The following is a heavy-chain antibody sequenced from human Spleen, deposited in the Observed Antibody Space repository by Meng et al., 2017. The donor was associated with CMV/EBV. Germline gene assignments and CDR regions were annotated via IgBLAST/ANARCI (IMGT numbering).Heavy chain of an antibody. CDR3: ARAGIAGFDY. CDR2: IGTAGDT. D-gene: IGHD6-13*01. V-gene: IGHV3-13*01. J-gene: IGHJ4*02. CDR1: GFTFSSYE. Sequence: GGSLRLSCAASGFTFSSYEMNWVRQGTGKGLEWVSAIGTAGDTYYPGSVKGRFTISRENAKNSLYLQMNSLRAGDTAVYYCARAGIAGFDYWGQGTLVTVSS.